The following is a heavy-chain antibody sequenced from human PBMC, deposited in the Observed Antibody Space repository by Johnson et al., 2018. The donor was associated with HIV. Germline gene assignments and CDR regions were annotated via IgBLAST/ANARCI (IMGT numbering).Heavy chain of an antibody. V-gene: IGHV3-30-3*01. CDR3: ARAYNDAFDI. D-gene: IGHD5-24*01. CDR1: GFTFNSYA. Sequence: QVQLVESGGGVVQPGRSLRLSCAASGFTFNSYAMHWVRQAPGRALEWVAVISYDGSNKYYADSVKGRFTISRDNSKNTLYLQMNSLRAEDTAVFYCARAYNDAFDIWGQGTMVTVSS. J-gene: IGHJ3*02. CDR2: ISYDGSNK.